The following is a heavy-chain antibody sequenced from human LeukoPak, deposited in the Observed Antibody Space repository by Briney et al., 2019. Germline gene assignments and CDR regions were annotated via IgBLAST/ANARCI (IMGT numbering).Heavy chain of an antibody. CDR2: ISAYNGNT. CDR3: ASPSHCSSTSCLEFDY. J-gene: IGHJ4*02. Sequence: ASVKVSCKASGYTFTSYGISWVRQAPGQGLEWMGWISAYNGNTNYAQKLQGRVTMTTDTSTSTAYMELGSLRSDDTAVYYCASPSHCSSTSCLEFDYWGQGTLVTVSS. CDR1: GYTFTSYG. V-gene: IGHV1-18*01. D-gene: IGHD2-2*01.